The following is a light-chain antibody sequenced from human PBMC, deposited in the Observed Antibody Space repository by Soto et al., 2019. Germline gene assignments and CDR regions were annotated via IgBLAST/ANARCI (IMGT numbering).Light chain of an antibody. CDR2: AAS. CDR3: QKYNSAPLT. J-gene: IGKJ4*01. CDR1: QGISNH. Sequence: DIQMTQSPSSLSASVGDRVTITCRASQGISNHLAWYQQKPGKVPKLLIYAASTLRSGVPSRFSGRGSGTDFTLTISSLQPEDVATYYCQKYNSAPLTFGGGTKVEIK. V-gene: IGKV1-27*01.